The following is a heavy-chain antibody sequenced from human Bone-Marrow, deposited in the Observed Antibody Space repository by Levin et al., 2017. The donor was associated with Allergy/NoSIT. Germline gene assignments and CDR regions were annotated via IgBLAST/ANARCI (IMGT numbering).Heavy chain of an antibody. J-gene: IGHJ4*02. V-gene: IGHV3-23*01. Sequence: GGSLRLSCAASGFSFNSYALSWIRQVPGKGLEWVSAISGSGTNTYYADSVQGRFTVSSDTSKNTVFLEMNGLRAEDTAVYYCAKKGGNSFDYYFESWGQGTLVTVSS. CDR3: AKKGGNSFDYYFES. CDR2: ISGSGTNT. D-gene: IGHD4-23*01. CDR1: GFSFNSYA.